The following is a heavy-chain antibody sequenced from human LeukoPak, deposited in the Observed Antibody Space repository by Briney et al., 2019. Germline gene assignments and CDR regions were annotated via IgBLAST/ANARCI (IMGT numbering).Heavy chain of an antibody. CDR3: AREYDDWNDY. D-gene: IGHD1-1*01. Sequence: SETLSLTCTVSGGSISNNYWNWIRQPAGKGLEWIGRIYTSGSIDYNSSFESRVTMSVDTSKNQFSLRLSSVTAADTAVYYCAREYDDWNDYWGQGTLVTVSS. J-gene: IGHJ4*02. CDR1: GGSISNNY. V-gene: IGHV4-4*07. CDR2: IYTSGSI.